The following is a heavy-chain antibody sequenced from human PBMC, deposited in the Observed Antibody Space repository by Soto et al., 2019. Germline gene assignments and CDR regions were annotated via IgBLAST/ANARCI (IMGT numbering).Heavy chain of an antibody. V-gene: IGHV4-39*01. J-gene: IGHJ4*02. CDR1: GGSISSSSYY. D-gene: IGHD3-10*01. CDR2: IYYSGST. CDR3: AGNVLLWFGEFSY. Sequence: SETLSLTCTVSGGSISSSSYYWGWIRQPPGKGLEWIGSIYYSGSTYYNPSLKSRVTISVDTSKNQFSLKLSSVTAADTAVYYCAGNVLLWFGEFSYWGQGTLVTVSS.